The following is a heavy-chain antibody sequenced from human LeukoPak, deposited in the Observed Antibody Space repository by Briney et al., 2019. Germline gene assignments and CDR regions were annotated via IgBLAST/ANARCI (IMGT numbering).Heavy chain of an antibody. J-gene: IGHJ4*02. CDR2: IRSKAYGGTT. CDR1: GFPFGDYA. CDR3: TRSGSYLLIDY. Sequence: PGRSLRLSCTASGFPFGDYAMSWVRQAPGKGLEGVGFIRSKAYGGTTEYAASVKGRFTISRDDSKSIAYLQMNSLTTEDTAVYYCTRSGSYLLIDYWGQGTLVTVSS. V-gene: IGHV3-49*04. D-gene: IGHD1-26*01.